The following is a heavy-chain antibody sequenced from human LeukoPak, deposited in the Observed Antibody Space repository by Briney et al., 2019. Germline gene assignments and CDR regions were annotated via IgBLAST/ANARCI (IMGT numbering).Heavy chain of an antibody. D-gene: IGHD6-6*01. CDR1: GGSISSYY. V-gene: IGHV4-59*01. J-gene: IGHJ4*02. CDR3: ARSSVAAPPDY. CDR2: IYDSGST. Sequence: SETLSLTCTVSGGSISSYYWSWIRQPPGKGLEWIGYIYDSGSTNYNPFLKSRVTISVDTSKNQFSLRLSSVTAADTAVYYCARSSVAAPPDYWGQGTLVTVSS.